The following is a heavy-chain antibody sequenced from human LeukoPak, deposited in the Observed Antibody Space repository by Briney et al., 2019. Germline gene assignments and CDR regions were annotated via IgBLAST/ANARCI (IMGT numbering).Heavy chain of an antibody. V-gene: IGHV3-7*03. CDR3: ARRGYSYDHYNWFDP. D-gene: IGHD5-18*01. J-gene: IGHJ5*02. CDR2: IKQDANEK. CDR1: GFVFNNYW. Sequence: GGSLRLSCAASGFVFNNYWMTWVRQVPGKGLEWVATIKQDANEKYFVDSVRGRFTISRDNAQNSLNLQMDSLRAEDTAVYYCARRGYSYDHYNWFDPWGQGTLVTVSS.